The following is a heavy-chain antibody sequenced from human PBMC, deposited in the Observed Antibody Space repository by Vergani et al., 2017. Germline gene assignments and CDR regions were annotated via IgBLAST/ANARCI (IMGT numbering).Heavy chain of an antibody. CDR3: ARHQIGRYTEY. V-gene: IGHV4-39*01. D-gene: IGHD1-14*01. Sequence: QLQLQESGPGLVKPSETLSLTCSVSGDSITSRLDYWGWIRQTPGKGLEWIGSMYHSGTTYYNPSLKSRATLSVDTSKNQISLQVTYVTAADTAVYYCARHQIGRYTEYWGQGILVTVSS. CDR2: MYHSGTT. J-gene: IGHJ4*02. CDR1: GDSITSRLDY.